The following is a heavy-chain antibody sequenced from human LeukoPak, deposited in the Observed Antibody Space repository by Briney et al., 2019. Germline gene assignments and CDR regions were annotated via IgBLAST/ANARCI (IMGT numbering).Heavy chain of an antibody. CDR3: ARGRDGDHTLDY. Sequence: SETLSLTCTVSGGSIGSYYWSWIRQPPGKGLEWIGYIYYSGSTNYNPSLKSRVTISVDTSNNQFSLKLSSVTAADTAVYYCARGRDGDHTLDYWGQGTLVTVSS. CDR2: IYYSGST. D-gene: IGHD4-17*01. V-gene: IGHV4-59*01. CDR1: GGSIGSYY. J-gene: IGHJ4*02.